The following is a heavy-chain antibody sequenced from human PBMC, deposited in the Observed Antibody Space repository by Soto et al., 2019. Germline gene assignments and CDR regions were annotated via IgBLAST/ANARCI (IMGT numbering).Heavy chain of an antibody. CDR1: RFTLSKAR. V-gene: IGHV3-15*01. D-gene: IGHD3-10*01. Sequence: GWYPSLPCAASRFTLSKARMSWVLQATGKGVEWVGGIKRKTDGGTTDYDAPVKGRLTISRDDSKNTLYVQMNSLKTEDTAVYFCTTARLWFGEPCEVGPSDYGGQGT. J-gene: IGHJ4*02. CDR3: TTARLWFGEPCEVGPSDY. CDR2: IKRKTDGGTT.